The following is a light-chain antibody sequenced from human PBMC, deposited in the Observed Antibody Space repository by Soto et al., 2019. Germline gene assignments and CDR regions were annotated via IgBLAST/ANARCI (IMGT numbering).Light chain of an antibody. CDR2: DAS. Sequence: DIQMTQSPSSLSSSVGDRVTITCQASQDISKLLNWYQQKPGKAPELVIYDASSLATGVPSTFSGSGSGTYFTFTITSLQPEDIATYYCQQYDDLPYTFGQGTKLEIK. CDR3: QQYDDLPYT. V-gene: IGKV1-33*01. J-gene: IGKJ2*01. CDR1: QDISKL.